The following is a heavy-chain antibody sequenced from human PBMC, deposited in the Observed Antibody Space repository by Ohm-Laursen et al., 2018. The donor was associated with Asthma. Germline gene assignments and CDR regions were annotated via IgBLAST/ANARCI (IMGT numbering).Heavy chain of an antibody. V-gene: IGHV3-48*01. CDR2: ISSSSTI. CDR1: GFTFSSYS. J-gene: IGHJ4*02. Sequence: SLRLSCAASGFTFSSYSMNWVRQAPGKGLEWVSYISSSSTIYYADSVKGRFTISRDNAKNSLYLQMNSLRAEDTAVYYCARDPSPHYDFWSGYYTSGYFDYWGQGTLVTVSS. D-gene: IGHD3-3*01. CDR3: ARDPSPHYDFWSGYYTSGYFDY.